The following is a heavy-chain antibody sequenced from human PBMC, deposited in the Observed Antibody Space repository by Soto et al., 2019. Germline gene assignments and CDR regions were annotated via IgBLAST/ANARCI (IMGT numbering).Heavy chain of an antibody. CDR1: GFTFSSYA. J-gene: IGHJ1*01. Sequence: EVQLLESGGGLVQPGGSLRLSCAASGFTFSSYAMSWVRQAPGKGLEWVSAVGTGGTAYYADSVKGRFTISRDNSKNTLYLQMNSLRAEDTAVYYCVPYIPAAGMRYFQHWGQGTLVTVSS. CDR3: VPYIPAAGMRYFQH. CDR2: VGTGGTA. V-gene: IGHV3-23*01. D-gene: IGHD6-13*01.